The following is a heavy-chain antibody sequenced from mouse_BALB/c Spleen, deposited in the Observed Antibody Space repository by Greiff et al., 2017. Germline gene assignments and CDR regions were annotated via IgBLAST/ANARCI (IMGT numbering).Heavy chain of an antibody. D-gene: IGHD2-1*01. V-gene: IGHV1-5*01. CDR2: IYPGNSDT. CDR3: TKVPPGNYGAMDY. CDR1: GYSFTSYW. J-gene: IGHJ4*01. Sequence: EVQLQQSGTVLARPGASVKMSCKASGYSFTSYWMHWVKQRPGQGLEWIGAIYPGNSDTSYNQKFKGKAKLTAVTSASTAYMELSSLTNEDSAVYYCTKVPPGNYGAMDYWGQGTSVTVSS.